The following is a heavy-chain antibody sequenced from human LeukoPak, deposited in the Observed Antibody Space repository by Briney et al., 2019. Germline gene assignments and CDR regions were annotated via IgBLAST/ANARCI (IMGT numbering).Heavy chain of an antibody. V-gene: IGHV1-2*02. CDR1: GYTLTGYY. J-gene: IGHJ4*02. CDR2: INPNSGGT. CDR3: ASDYSNYGYFDY. Sequence: AASVKVSCKASGYTLTGYYMHWVRQAPGQGLEWMGWINPNSGGTNYAQKFQGRVTMTRDTSISTAYMELSRLRSDDTAVYYCASDYSNYGYFDYWGQGTLVTVSS. D-gene: IGHD4-11*01.